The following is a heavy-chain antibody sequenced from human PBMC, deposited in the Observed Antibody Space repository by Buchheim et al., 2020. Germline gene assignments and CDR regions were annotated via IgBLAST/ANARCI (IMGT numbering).Heavy chain of an antibody. D-gene: IGHD3-22*01. CDR3: TTVNYYDSSGYYYEFADY. J-gene: IGHJ4*02. CDR2: IKSKTDGGTT. CDR1: GFTFSNAW. Sequence: VQLVESGGGLVKPGGSLRLSCAASGFTFSNAWMSWVRQAPGKGLEWVGRIKSKTDGGTTDYAAPVKGRFTISRDDLKNTLYLQMNSLKTEDTAVYYCTTVNYYDSSGYYYEFADYWGQGTL. V-gene: IGHV3-15*01.